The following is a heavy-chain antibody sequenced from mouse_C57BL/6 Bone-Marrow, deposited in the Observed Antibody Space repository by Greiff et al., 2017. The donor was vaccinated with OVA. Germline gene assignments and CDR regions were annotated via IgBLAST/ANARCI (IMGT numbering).Heavy chain of an antibody. D-gene: IGHD1-1*01. CDR2: ISSGGSYT. V-gene: IGHV5-6*01. CDR1: GFTFSSYG. J-gene: IGHJ2*01. CDR3: ARGTFYYYGSSPTDY. Sequence: EVHLVESGGDLVKPGGSLKLSCAASGFTFSSYGMSWVRQTPDKRLEWVATISSGGSYTYYPDSVKGRFTISRDNAKNTLYLQMSRLKSEDTAMYYCARGTFYYYGSSPTDYWGQGTTLTVSS.